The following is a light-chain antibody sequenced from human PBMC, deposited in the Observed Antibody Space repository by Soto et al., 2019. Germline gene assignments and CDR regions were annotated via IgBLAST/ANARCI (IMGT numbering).Light chain of an antibody. CDR1: SSDVGGHNY. V-gene: IGLV2-14*01. J-gene: IGLJ1*01. Sequence: QSALTQPDSGSGSPGQSITFSCPGTSSDVGGHNYVSWYQQHPGKAPKLMIYEVSDRPSGVSNRFSGSKSGNTSSLTISGLQAEDEADYYCSSYTSTSTPYVVGNGTKLTVL. CDR2: EVS. CDR3: SSYTSTSTPYV.